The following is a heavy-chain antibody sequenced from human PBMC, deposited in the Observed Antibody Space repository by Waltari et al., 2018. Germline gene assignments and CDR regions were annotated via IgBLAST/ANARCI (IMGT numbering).Heavy chain of an antibody. Sequence: WIRQPPGKGLEWMGGIIPIFGTANYAQKFQGRVTITADESTSTAYMELSSLRSEDTAVYYCARHVDFSAQYYYMDVWGKGTTVTVSS. D-gene: IGHD3-3*01. CDR2: IIPIFGTA. J-gene: IGHJ6*03. CDR3: ARHVDFSAQYYYMDV. V-gene: IGHV1-69*01.